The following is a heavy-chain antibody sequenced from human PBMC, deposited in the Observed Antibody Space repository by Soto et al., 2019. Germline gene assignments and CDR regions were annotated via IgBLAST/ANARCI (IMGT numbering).Heavy chain of an antibody. V-gene: IGHV4-34*01. CDR1: GGSFSGYF. CDR2: INHSGST. Sequence: SETLSLTXAVYGGSFSGYFWTWIRQPPGKGLEWIGEINHSGSTNYNPSLKSRVTISVDTSKNQFSLKLSSVTAADTAVYYCARGSIAAAGTFYFDYWGQGTLVTVSS. CDR3: ARGSIAAAGTFYFDY. J-gene: IGHJ4*02. D-gene: IGHD6-13*01.